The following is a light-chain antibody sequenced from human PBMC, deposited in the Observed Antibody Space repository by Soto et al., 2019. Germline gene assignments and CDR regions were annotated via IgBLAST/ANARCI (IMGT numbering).Light chain of an antibody. J-gene: IGLJ2*01. CDR1: SSDVGGYNY. CDR3: SSYTSSTVV. Sequence: QSVLTQPASVSGSPGQTITISCTGTSSDVGGYNYVSWYQQHPGKAPKLMIYEDSNRPSGVSNRFSGSKSGNTASLTISGLQAEDEDDYYYSSYTSSTVVFGGGTKLTVL. V-gene: IGLV2-14*01. CDR2: EDS.